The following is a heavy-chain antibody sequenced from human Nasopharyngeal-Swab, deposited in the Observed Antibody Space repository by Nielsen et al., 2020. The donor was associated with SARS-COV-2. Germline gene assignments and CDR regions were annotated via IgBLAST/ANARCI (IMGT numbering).Heavy chain of an antibody. CDR3: ARDGYGFDY. J-gene: IGHJ4*02. D-gene: IGHD5-18*01. CDR2: IWYDGSNK. CDR1: GFTFGSYG. V-gene: IGHV3-33*01. Sequence: GESLKISCAASGFTFGSYGMHWVRQAPGKGLEWVAVIWYDGSNKYYADSVKGRFTISRDNSKNTLYLQMNSLRAEDTAVYYCARDGYGFDYWGQGTLVTVSS.